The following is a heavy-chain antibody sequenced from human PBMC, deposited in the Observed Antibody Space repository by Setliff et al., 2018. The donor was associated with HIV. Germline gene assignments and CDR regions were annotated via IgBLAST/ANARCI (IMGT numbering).Heavy chain of an antibody. CDR1: GGSINTY. V-gene: IGHV4-59*01. J-gene: IGHJ5*02. CDR3: AREATVAGVLHWFDP. Sequence: SETLSLTCTVSGGSINTYWSWIRQPPGKGLEWIGYINYSGRTNYNPSLKSRVTISLDTSKNQVSLNMNSVTAAHTAVYYCAREATVAGVLHWFDPWGQGTLVTVSS. D-gene: IGHD6-19*01. CDR2: INYSGRT.